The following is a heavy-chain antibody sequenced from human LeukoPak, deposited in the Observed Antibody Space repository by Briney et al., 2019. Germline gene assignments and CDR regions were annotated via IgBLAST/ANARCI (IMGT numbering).Heavy chain of an antibody. CDR2: INPNSGGT. Sequence: GASVKVSCKASGYTFTGYYMHWVRQAPGQGLEWMGWINPNSGGTNYAQKFQGRVTMTRDTSISTAYMELSRLRSDDTAVYYCARHPTLTSGGNFDYWGQGTLVTVSS. CDR3: ARHPTLTSGGNFDY. CDR1: GYTFTGYY. D-gene: IGHD3-16*01. V-gene: IGHV1-2*02. J-gene: IGHJ4*02.